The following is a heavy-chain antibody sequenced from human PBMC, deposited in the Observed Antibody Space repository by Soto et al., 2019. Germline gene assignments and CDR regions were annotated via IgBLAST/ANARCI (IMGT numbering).Heavy chain of an antibody. Sequence: GGSLRLSCAASGFTFSSYGMRWVRQAPGKGLEWVAVIWYDGSNKYYADSVKGRFTISRDNSKNTLYPQMNSLRAEDTAVYYCARDLGVWYSSSWHNWFDPWGQGTLVTVSS. J-gene: IGHJ5*02. CDR2: IWYDGSNK. D-gene: IGHD6-13*01. V-gene: IGHV3-33*01. CDR3: ARDLGVWYSSSWHNWFDP. CDR1: GFTFSSYG.